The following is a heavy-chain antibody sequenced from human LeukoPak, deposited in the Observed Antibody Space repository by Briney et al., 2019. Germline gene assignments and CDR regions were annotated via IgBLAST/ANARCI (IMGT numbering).Heavy chain of an antibody. Sequence: SETLSLTCTVSGGSISSSSYYWGWIRQPPGKGLEWIGSIYYSGSTYYSPSLKSRVTISVDTSKNQFSLKLSSVTAADTAVYYCAGSYDILTGYYSWFDPWGQGTLVTVSS. D-gene: IGHD3-9*01. CDR3: AGSYDILTGYYSWFDP. CDR2: IYYSGST. V-gene: IGHV4-39*07. CDR1: GGSISSSSYY. J-gene: IGHJ5*02.